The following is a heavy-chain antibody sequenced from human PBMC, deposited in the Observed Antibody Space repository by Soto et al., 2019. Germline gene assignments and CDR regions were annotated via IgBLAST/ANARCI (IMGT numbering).Heavy chain of an antibody. V-gene: IGHV3-30*18. Sequence: GGSLRLSCAASGFTFSSYGMHWVRQAPGKGLEWVAVISYGGTKEHYADSVRGRFTISRDNSKSTLYLQMNSLRTEDTAVYYCTKDQVATTWGAFDYWGQGTLVTVSS. CDR2: ISYGGTKE. J-gene: IGHJ4*02. D-gene: IGHD5-12*01. CDR1: GFTFSSYG. CDR3: TKDQVATTWGAFDY.